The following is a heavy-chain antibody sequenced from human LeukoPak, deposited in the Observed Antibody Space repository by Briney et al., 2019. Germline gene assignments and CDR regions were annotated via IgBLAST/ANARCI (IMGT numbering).Heavy chain of an antibody. V-gene: IGHV1-2*02. CDR2: INPNTGGT. CDR3: ARETSQKGAHYMDV. D-gene: IGHD3-16*01. CDR1: GYSFTGYY. Sequence: ASVKVSCKASGYSFTGYYLHWVRQAPGQGLEWMGWINPNTGGTNYAQKFQGRVTMTRDTSISTAYMELSRLRSDDTAVYYCARETSQKGAHYMDVWGKGTTVTISS. J-gene: IGHJ6*03.